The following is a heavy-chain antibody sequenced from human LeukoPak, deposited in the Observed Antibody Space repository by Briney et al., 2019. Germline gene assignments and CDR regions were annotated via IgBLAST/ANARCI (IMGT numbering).Heavy chain of an antibody. V-gene: IGHV1-3*01. J-gene: IGHJ4*02. D-gene: IGHD6-13*01. CDR3: ARTARIAATVGDCFDY. CDR2: INAGSGDT. Sequence: ASVKVSCKASGYTFTSHAIHWVRQATGQRPEWMGWINAGSGDTECSLNLEGRVTITRDTSASTAYMELSSLKSEDTAVYYCARTARIAATVGDCFDYWGQGTLVTVSS. CDR1: GYTFTSHA.